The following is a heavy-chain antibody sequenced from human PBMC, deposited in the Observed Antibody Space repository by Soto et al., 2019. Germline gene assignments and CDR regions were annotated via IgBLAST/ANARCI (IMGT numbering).Heavy chain of an antibody. CDR3: AREMTTVTTYNAFDI. V-gene: IGHV3-33*01. Sequence: VQLVESGGDLVQPGGSLRLSCAASRFTFSSYGMHWVRQAPGKGLEWVAVIWYDGSNKYYADSVKGRFTISRDNSKNTLYLQMNSLRAEDTAVYYCAREMTTVTTYNAFDIWGQGTMVTVSS. CDR1: RFTFSSYG. CDR2: IWYDGSNK. D-gene: IGHD4-4*01. J-gene: IGHJ3*02.